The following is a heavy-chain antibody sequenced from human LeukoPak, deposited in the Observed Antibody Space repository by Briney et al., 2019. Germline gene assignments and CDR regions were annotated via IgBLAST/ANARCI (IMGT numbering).Heavy chain of an antibody. CDR3: ARALYCSGGSCNLGDAFDV. J-gene: IGHJ3*01. Sequence: SETLSLTCTVSGYSISSGYYWGWIRQPPGKGLEWIGSIYHSGSTYYNPSLESRVTISVDTSKNQFSLKLSSVTAADTAVYYWARALYCSGGSCNLGDAFDVWGPGTMVTVSS. V-gene: IGHV4-38-2*02. CDR1: GYSISSGYY. D-gene: IGHD2-15*01. CDR2: IYHSGST.